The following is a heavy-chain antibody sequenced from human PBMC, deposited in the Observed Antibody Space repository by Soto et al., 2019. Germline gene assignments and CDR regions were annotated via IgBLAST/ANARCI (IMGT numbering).Heavy chain of an antibody. J-gene: IGHJ2*01. D-gene: IGHD6-13*01. CDR3: ARSWYSSSWFYWYFDL. CDR1: GYTFTTYA. Sequence: GASVKVSCKASGYTFTTYAMHWVRQAPGQGLEWMGWISAYNGNTNYAQKLQGRVTMTTDTSTSTAYMELRSLRSDDTAVYYCARSWYSSSWFYWYFDLWGRGTLVTVS. V-gene: IGHV1-18*01. CDR2: ISAYNGNT.